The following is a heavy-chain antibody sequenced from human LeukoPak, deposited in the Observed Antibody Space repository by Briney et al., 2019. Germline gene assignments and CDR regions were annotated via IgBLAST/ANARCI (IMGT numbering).Heavy chain of an antibody. Sequence: PSETLSLTCSVSGGSIGTYYWSWIRQPAGKGLEWIGRIYTGGSTNYNPSLKSRVTLSIGTPKNQFSLELTSVTAADTAVYYCARAPTAYCLSTNCQPYFDYWGQGILVTVSS. J-gene: IGHJ4*02. CDR2: IYTGGST. D-gene: IGHD2-2*01. CDR3: ARAPTAYCLSTNCQPYFDY. CDR1: GGSIGTYY. V-gene: IGHV4-4*07.